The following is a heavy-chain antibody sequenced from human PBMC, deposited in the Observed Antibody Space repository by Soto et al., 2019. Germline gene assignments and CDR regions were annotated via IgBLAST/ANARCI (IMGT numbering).Heavy chain of an antibody. CDR3: VRENYYYGMDV. CDR1: GFDASVNY. Sequence: EVQLVESGGTLVQPGGSLRLSCAASGFDASVNYMTWVRQAPVKGLECVSAINSGGNTFYADSVKGRFTISRDNSKNTLYLQMNSLRVEDTAMYYCVRENYYYGMDVWGQGTAVTVSS. CDR2: INSGGNT. V-gene: IGHV3-66*01. J-gene: IGHJ6*02.